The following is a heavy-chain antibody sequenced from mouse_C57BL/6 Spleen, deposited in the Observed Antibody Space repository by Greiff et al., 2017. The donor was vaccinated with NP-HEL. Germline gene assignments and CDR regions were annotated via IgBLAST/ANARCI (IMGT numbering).Heavy chain of an antibody. V-gene: IGHV1-64*01. D-gene: IGHD2-5*01. CDR2: IHPNSGST. CDR3: ARGDSNYLFAY. J-gene: IGHJ3*01. Sequence: QVHVKQPGAELVKPGASVKLSCKASGYTFTSYWMHWVKQRPGQGLEWIGMIHPNSGSTNYNEKFKSKATLTVDKSSSTAYMQLSSLTSEDSAVYYCARGDSNYLFAYWGQGTLVTVSA. CDR1: GYTFTSYW.